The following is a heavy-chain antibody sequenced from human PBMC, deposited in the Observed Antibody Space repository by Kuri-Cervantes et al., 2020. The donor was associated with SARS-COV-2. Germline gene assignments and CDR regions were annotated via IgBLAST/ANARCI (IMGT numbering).Heavy chain of an antibody. CDR3: ARGLGDCSGGRCLNSWFDP. J-gene: IGHJ5*02. CDR2: IIPIFGTA. CDR1: GGTFSSYA. Sequence: SVKVSCKASGGTFSSYATSWVRQAPGQGLEWMGGIIPIFGTANYAQKFQGRVTITADESTSTAYMELSSLRSEDTAVYYCARGLGDCSGGRCLNSWFDPWGQGTLVTVSS. D-gene: IGHD2-15*01. V-gene: IGHV1-69*13.